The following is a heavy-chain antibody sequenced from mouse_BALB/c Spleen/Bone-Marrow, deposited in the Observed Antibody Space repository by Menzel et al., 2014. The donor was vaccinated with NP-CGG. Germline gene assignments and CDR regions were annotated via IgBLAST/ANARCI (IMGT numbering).Heavy chain of an antibody. CDR1: GFSVISYG. D-gene: IGHD2-1*01. CDR2: IWSGGST. V-gene: IGHV2-4*02. CDR3: ARNDYGNPHYAMDY. Sequence: QVQLQQSGPGLVQPSQSLFITCTVSGFSVISYGVHWVRQPPGKGLEWLGVIWSGGSTDYNAAFISRLSISKDNSKSXVFFKMNSLRADDTAIYYCARNDYGNPHYAMDYWGQGTSVTVSS. J-gene: IGHJ4*01.